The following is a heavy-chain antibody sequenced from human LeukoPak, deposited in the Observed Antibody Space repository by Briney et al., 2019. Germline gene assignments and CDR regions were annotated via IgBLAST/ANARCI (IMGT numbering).Heavy chain of an antibody. J-gene: IGHJ4*02. CDR1: GYTFTGNF. D-gene: IGHD3-3*01. V-gene: IGHV1-2*02. Sequence: ASVKVSCKTSGYTFTGNFIHWVRQAPGQGLEWMGWVNPNSGDTNYAQKFQGRVTMTRDTSISTAYMKLSRLRSDDTAVYYCAGELQWLFFWGQGTLVIVSS. CDR2: VNPNSGDT. CDR3: AGELQWLFF.